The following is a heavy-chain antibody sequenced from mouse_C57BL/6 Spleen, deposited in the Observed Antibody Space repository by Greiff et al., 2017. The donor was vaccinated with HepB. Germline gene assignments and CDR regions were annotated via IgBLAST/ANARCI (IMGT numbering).Heavy chain of an antibody. V-gene: IGHV1-26*01. CDR1: GYTFTDYY. Sequence: EVQLQQSGPELVKPGASVKISCKASGYTFTDYYMNWVKQSHGKSLEWIGDINPNNGGTSYNQKFKGKATLTVDKSSSTAYMALRSLTSEDSAVYYCARSYYYGSSPRDYWGQGTTLTVSS. CDR2: INPNNGGT. CDR3: ARSYYYGSSPRDY. D-gene: IGHD1-1*01. J-gene: IGHJ2*01.